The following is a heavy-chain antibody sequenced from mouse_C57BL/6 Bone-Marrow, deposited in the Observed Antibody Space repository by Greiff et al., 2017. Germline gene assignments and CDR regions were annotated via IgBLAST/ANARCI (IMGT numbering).Heavy chain of an antibody. V-gene: IGHV8-8*01. Sequence: QVTLKVSGPGILQPSQTLSLTCSFSGFSLSTFGMGVGWIRQPSGKGLEWLAHIWWDDDTYYNPALQSRLTISKDTSKNQVFLKIANVDTADTATYYCARIEAWGNYYAMDYGGQGTSVTVSS. CDR2: IWWDDDT. CDR1: GFSLSTFGMG. CDR3: ARIEAWGNYYAMDY. J-gene: IGHJ4*01. D-gene: IGHD6-1*01.